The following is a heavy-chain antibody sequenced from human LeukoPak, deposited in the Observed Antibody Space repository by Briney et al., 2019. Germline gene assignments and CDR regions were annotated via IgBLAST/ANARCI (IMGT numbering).Heavy chain of an antibody. J-gene: IGHJ4*02. CDR3: ARGYDFWSGKGGLDY. Sequence: SETLSLTCTVSGGSISSYYWSWIRQPPGKGLEWIGYIYYSGSTNCNPSLKRRVTISVDTSKNQSSLKLSSVTAADTAVYYCARGYDFWSGKGGLDYWGQGTLVTVSS. D-gene: IGHD3-3*01. CDR2: IYYSGST. V-gene: IGHV4-59*01. CDR1: GGSISSYY.